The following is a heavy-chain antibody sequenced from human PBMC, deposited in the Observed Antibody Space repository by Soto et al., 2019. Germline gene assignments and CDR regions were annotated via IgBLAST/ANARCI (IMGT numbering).Heavy chain of an antibody. CDR1: GFTLSSYA. CDR2: ISDDGSKK. V-gene: IGHV3-30-3*01. D-gene: IGHD3-16*01. CDR3: ARRFYVGGIGAVFDI. Sequence: QVQLVESGGGVVQPGRSLRLSCEASGFTLSSYAMHWVRQAPGKGLEWVAVISDDGSKKYYADSVKGRFFISRDNSKNTLYLKTTGWGVGDGVVYYWARRFYVGGIGAVFDIGGQGKMFTFSS. J-gene: IGHJ3*02.